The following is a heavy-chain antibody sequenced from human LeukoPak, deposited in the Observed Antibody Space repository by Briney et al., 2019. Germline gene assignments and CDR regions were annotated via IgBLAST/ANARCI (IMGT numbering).Heavy chain of an antibody. CDR2: INPNSGGT. CDR3: ARGDERSPSTIVVVVAALDY. Sequence: ASVKVSCKASGYTFTGYYMHWVRHAPGQGLEWMGWINPNSGGTNYAQKFQGRVTMTRDTSISTAYMELSRLRSDDTAVYYCARGDERSPSTIVVVVAALDYWGQGTLVTVSS. J-gene: IGHJ4*02. CDR1: GYTFTGYY. D-gene: IGHD2-15*01. V-gene: IGHV1-2*02.